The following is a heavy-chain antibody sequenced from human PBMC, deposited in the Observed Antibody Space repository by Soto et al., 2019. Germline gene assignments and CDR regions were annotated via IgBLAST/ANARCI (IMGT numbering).Heavy chain of an antibody. CDR3: ARHPHQYACSGGSCYDY. J-gene: IGHJ4*02. D-gene: IGHD2-15*01. CDR2: INPSGGST. CDR1: GYTFTSYY. V-gene: IGHV1-46*01. Sequence: QVQLVQSGAEVKKPGASVKVSCKASGYTFTSYYMHWVRQAPGQGLEWMGIINPSGGSTSYAQKFQGRVTMTRGTSTSKVYMELSSLRSEDTAVYYCARHPHQYACSGGSCYDYWGQGTLVTVSS.